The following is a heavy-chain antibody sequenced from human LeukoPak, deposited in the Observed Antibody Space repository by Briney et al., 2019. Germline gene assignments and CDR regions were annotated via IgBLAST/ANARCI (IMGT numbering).Heavy chain of an antibody. V-gene: IGHV1-18*01. Sequence: ASVKVSCKASGYTFTSYGISWVRQAPGQGLEWMGWISAYNGNTNYAQKLQGRVTMTTDTSTSTAYMELRSLRSEDTAVYYCARGVRELRYFDWLFNWGQGTLVTVSS. J-gene: IGHJ4*02. D-gene: IGHD3-9*01. CDR3: ARGVRELRYFDWLFN. CDR1: GYTFTSYG. CDR2: ISAYNGNT.